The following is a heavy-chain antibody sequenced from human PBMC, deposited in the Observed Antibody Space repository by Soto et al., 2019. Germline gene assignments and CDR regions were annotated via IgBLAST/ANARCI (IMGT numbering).Heavy chain of an antibody. CDR3: ARDRSPYYYDSSGYYDY. D-gene: IGHD3-22*01. Sequence: DSVKVTCKATGYTFTGYYMHWVRQAPGQGLEWMGWINPNSGGTNYAQKFQGWVTMTRDTSISTAYMELSRLRSDDTAVYYCARDRSPYYYDSSGYYDYWGHGTLVTVSS. CDR2: INPNSGGT. J-gene: IGHJ4*01. V-gene: IGHV1-2*04. CDR1: GYTFTGYY.